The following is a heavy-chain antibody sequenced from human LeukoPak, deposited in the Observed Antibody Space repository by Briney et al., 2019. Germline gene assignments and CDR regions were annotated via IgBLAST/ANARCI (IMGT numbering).Heavy chain of an antibody. Sequence: ASVKVSCKASGGTFSSYAISWVRQAPAPGLEWMGRIIPILGIANYAQRFQGRVTITADKSTSTAYMELSSLRSEDTAVYYCAAPDSSASLGAYYGMDVWGQGTTVTVSS. CDR1: GGTFSSYA. D-gene: IGHD3-22*01. CDR2: IIPILGIA. CDR3: AAPDSSASLGAYYGMDV. V-gene: IGHV1-69*04. J-gene: IGHJ6*02.